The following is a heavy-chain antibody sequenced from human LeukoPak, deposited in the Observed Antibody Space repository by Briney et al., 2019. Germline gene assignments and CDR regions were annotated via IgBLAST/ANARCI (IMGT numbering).Heavy chain of an antibody. CDR1: GASIRNYY. CDR3: ASGRNFYDSSGYYYYYYGMDV. V-gene: IGHV4-59*01. J-gene: IGHJ6*02. CDR2: LYDSGST. D-gene: IGHD3-22*01. Sequence: SETLSLTCTVSGASIRNYYWSWIRQPPGKGLEWIGYLYDSGSTNYNPSLKSRVAISVDTSKNLFSLKLNSVTAADTAVYYCASGRNFYDSSGYYYYYYGMDVWGRGTTVTVSS.